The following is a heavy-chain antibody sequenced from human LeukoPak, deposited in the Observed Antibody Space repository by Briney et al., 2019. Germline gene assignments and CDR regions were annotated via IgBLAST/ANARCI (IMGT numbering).Heavy chain of an antibody. CDR3: ARYGLSNGMDV. J-gene: IGHJ6*02. D-gene: IGHD4-17*01. CDR2: INAGNGNT. Sequence: ASVKVSCKASGYTFTSYGISWVRQAPGQRLEWMGWINAGNGNTKYSQKFQGRVTITRDTSASTAYMELSSLRSEDTAVYYCARYGLSNGMDVWGQGTTVTVSS. CDR1: GYTFTSYG. V-gene: IGHV1-3*01.